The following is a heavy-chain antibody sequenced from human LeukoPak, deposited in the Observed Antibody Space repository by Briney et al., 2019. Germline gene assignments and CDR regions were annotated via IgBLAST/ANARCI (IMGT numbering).Heavy chain of an antibody. V-gene: IGHV5-51*01. CDR1: GYSFTSYR. CDR3: ARPYYYDSSGYYPGY. Sequence: GESLKISCKGSGYSFTSYRIGWVRQMPGKGLEWMGIIYPGDSDTRYSPSFQGQVTISADKSISTAYLQWSSLKASDTAMYYCARPYYYDSSGYYPGYWGQGTLVTVSS. J-gene: IGHJ4*02. D-gene: IGHD3-22*01. CDR2: IYPGDSDT.